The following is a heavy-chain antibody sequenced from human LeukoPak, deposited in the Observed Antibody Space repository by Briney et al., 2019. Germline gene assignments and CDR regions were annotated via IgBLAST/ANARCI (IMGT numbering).Heavy chain of an antibody. CDR1: GFTFSSYG. J-gene: IGHJ4*02. CDR3: AREEVVIRPYFDY. D-gene: IGHD3-22*01. Sequence: GGSLRLSCAASGFTFSSYGMHWVRQAPGKGLEWVAVIWYDGSNKYYADSVKGRFTISGDNSKNTLYLQMNSLRAEDTAVYYCAREEVVIRPYFDYWGQGTLVTVSS. V-gene: IGHV3-33*01. CDR2: IWYDGSNK.